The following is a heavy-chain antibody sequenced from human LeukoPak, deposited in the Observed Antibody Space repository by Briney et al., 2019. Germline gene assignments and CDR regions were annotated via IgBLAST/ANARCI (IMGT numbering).Heavy chain of an antibody. J-gene: IGHJ4*02. CDR3: ARDKTYYDFWSGYSVGGGFDY. CDR2: ISAYNGNT. D-gene: IGHD3-3*01. Sequence: ASVKVTCKASGYTFTSYGISWVRQPPGQGREWMGWISAYNGNTNYAQKLQGRVTMTTDTSTNTAYMELRSLRSDDTAVYYCARDKTYYDFWSGYSVGGGFDYWGQGTLVTVSS. CDR1: GYTFTSYG. V-gene: IGHV1-18*01.